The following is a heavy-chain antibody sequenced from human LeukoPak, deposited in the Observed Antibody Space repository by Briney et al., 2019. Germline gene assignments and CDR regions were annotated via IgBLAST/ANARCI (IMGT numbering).Heavy chain of an antibody. Sequence: GGSLRLSCAASGFTFPNYDMSWVRQAPGKGLEWVSTISDSGHDTSYADSVKGRYTISRDNSKNTLYLQMSSLRAEDTALYYCATGEYYFDFWGQGTLVTVSS. CDR2: ISDSGHDT. CDR1: GFTFPNYD. D-gene: IGHD3-16*01. J-gene: IGHJ4*02. V-gene: IGHV3-23*01. CDR3: ATGEYYFDF.